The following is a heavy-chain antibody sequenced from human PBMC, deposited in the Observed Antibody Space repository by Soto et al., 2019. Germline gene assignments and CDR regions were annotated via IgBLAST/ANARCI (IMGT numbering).Heavy chain of an antibody. D-gene: IGHD1-1*01. CDR3: ARSGDAGTSRYYYYYGMDV. Sequence: ASVKVSCNASGGTFSSYSISWVRQAPGQGLEWMGGIIPIFGTANYAQKFQGRVTITADESTSTAYMELSSLRSEDTAVYYCARSGDAGTSRYYYYYGMDVWGQGTTVTVSS. V-gene: IGHV1-69*13. CDR1: GGTFSSYS. CDR2: IIPIFGTA. J-gene: IGHJ6*02.